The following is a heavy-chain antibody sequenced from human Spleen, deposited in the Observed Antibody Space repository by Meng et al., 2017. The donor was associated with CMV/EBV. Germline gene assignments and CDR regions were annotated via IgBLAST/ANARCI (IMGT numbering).Heavy chain of an antibody. J-gene: IGHJ6*02. CDR1: GFTFSYYY. V-gene: IGHV3-22*01. CDR3: TRDGYYDFWSGYYMGYYYYGMDV. D-gene: IGHD3-3*01. Sequence: GESLKISCAASGFTFSYYYMSGVRQAPGKGLEWVGFIRSKAYGGTTEYAASVKGRFTISRDDSKSIAYLQMNSLKTEDTAVYYCTRDGYYDFWSGYYMGYYYYGMDVWGQGTTVTVSS. CDR2: IRSKAYGGTT.